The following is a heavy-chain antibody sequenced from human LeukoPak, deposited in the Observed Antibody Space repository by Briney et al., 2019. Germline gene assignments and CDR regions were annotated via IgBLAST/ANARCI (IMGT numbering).Heavy chain of an antibody. CDR1: GFTFSRYE. CDR2: ISNSDNIR. Sequence: GGSLRLSCAASGFTFSRYEMHWVRQAPGRGLEWVSHISNSDNIRHYTDSVKGRFTISRDNAKNSLYLQMNSLRAEDTAIYYCESGYSDRDYWGQGTLVTVSS. CDR3: ESGYSDRDY. J-gene: IGHJ4*02. D-gene: IGHD5-24*01. V-gene: IGHV3-48*03.